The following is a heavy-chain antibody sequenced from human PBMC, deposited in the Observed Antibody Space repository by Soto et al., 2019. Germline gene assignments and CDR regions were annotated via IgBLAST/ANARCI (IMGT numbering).Heavy chain of an antibody. V-gene: IGHV3-23*01. CDR3: AKGYCTNGVCYPDY. CDR1: GFTFRGYA. CDR2: IGGSGGST. D-gene: IGHD2-8*01. J-gene: IGHJ4*02. Sequence: GGFLRLSCAASGFTFRGYAMSWVRQAPGKGLEWVSTIGGSGGSTYYADSVKGRFTISRDNSKNTLYLQMNSLRAEDTAVYYCAKGYCTNGVCYPDYWGQGTLVTVSS.